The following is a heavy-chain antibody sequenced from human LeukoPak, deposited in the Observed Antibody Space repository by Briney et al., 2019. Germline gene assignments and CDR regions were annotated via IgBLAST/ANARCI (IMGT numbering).Heavy chain of an antibody. CDR2: IGGSGGST. J-gene: IGHJ4*02. Sequence: GGSLRLSCAASGFTFSSYAMSWVRQAPGKGLEWVSAIGGSGGSTYYADSVKGRFTISRDNSKNTLYLQMNSLRAEDTAVYYCAKDLRDYGDYAVPDYWGQGTLVTVSS. V-gene: IGHV3-23*01. D-gene: IGHD4-17*01. CDR3: AKDLRDYGDYAVPDY. CDR1: GFTFSSYA.